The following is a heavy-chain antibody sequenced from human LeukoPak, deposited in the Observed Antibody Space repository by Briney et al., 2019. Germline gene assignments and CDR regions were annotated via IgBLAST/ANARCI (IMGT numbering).Heavy chain of an antibody. J-gene: IGHJ4*02. D-gene: IGHD4-17*01. CDR3: ARSIGSTTVTTLEYYFDY. CDR2: MNPNSGNT. Sequence: GASVKVSCKASGYTFTSYDINWVRQATGQGLEWMGWMNPNSGNTGYAQKFQGRVTMTRNTSISTAYMELSSLRSEDTAVYYCARSIGSTTVTTLEYYFDYWGQGTLVTVSS. V-gene: IGHV1-8*01. CDR1: GYTFTSYD.